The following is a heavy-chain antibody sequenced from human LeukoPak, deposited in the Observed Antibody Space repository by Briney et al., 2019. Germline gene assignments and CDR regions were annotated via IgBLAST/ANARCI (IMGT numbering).Heavy chain of an antibody. D-gene: IGHD4-11*01. V-gene: IGHV3-48*03. CDR1: GLTFSSYE. J-gene: IGHJ4*02. CDR2: ISSSGSTI. Sequence: GGSLRLACAASGLTFSSYEMNWVRQAPGKGLEWVSYISSSGSTIYYADSVKGRFTISRDNAKNSLYLQMNSLSAEDTAVYYYVIGWVTTPSFDYWGQGTLVTVSS. CDR3: VIGWVTTPSFDY.